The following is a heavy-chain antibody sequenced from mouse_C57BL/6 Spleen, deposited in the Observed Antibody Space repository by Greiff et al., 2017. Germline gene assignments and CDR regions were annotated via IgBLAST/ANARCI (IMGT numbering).Heavy chain of an antibody. D-gene: IGHD2-3*01. J-gene: IGHJ1*03. V-gene: IGHV8-12*01. CDR2: IYWDDDK. Sequence: QVTLKESGPGILQSSQTLSLTCSFSGFSLSTSGMGVSWIRQPSGKGLEWLAHIYWDDDKRYNPSLKSRLTISKDTSRNQVFLKITSVDTADTATYYCARPYDGYYDWDFDVWGTGTTVTVAS. CDR3: ARPYDGYYDWDFDV. CDR1: GFSLSTSGMG.